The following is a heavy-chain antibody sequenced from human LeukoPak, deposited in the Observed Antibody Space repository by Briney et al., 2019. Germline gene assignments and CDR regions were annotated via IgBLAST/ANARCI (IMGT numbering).Heavy chain of an antibody. V-gene: IGHV1-2*02. CDR2: INPKNGDT. CDR1: GYSLIGFY. D-gene: IGHD4-17*01. J-gene: IGHJ4*02. Sequence: ASVKVSCKASGYSLIGFYMHWVRQAPGQGPEWMGWINPKNGDTKYAHQFQGRVTMTRDTSISTAYMELSGLRSDDTAVYYCAREEDTTVSPPWDYWGQGALVTVSS. CDR3: AREEDTTVSPPWDY.